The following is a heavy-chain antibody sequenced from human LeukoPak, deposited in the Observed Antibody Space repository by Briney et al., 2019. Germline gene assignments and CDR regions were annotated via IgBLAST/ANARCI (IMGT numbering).Heavy chain of an antibody. J-gene: IGHJ4*02. D-gene: IGHD3-22*01. CDR1: GFTFSSYW. Sequence: GGSLRLSCAASGFTFSSYWMHWVRQAPGKGLVWVSAVSGSGGSTYYADSVKGRFTISRDNAKNSLYLQMNSLRAEDTAVYYCARDGAPYYYDSSGYNDYWGQGTLVTVSS. V-gene: IGHV3-21*01. CDR3: ARDGAPYYYDSSGYNDY. CDR2: VSGSGGST.